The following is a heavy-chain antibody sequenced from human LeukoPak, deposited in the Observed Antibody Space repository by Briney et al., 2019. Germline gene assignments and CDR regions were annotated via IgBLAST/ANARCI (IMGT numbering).Heavy chain of an antibody. CDR1: GGSFSGYY. Sequence: PSETLSLTWAVYGGSFSGYYWSWIRQPPGKGLEWSGEINDSGSTNYNPSLKSRVTMLVDASKNQFSLKLSSVTAADTAVYYCATDGMVRGPDAWFDSWGQGTLVTVSS. D-gene: IGHD3-10*01. CDR3: ATDGMVRGPDAWFDS. CDR2: INDSGST. V-gene: IGHV4-34*01. J-gene: IGHJ5*01.